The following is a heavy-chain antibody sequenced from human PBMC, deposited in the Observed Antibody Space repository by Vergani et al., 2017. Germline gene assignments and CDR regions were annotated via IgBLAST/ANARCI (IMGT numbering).Heavy chain of an antibody. J-gene: IGHJ5*02. CDR3: ARHSTVEWLVTLGWITP. CDR2: IYYSGST. CDR1: GASIRSRNYY. D-gene: IGHD6-19*01. Sequence: QLQLQESGPGLVKPSATLSLSCSVSGASIRSRNYYWGWIRQPPGKGLEWIASIYYSGSTYYNPSLKSRVTISVDTSKNQFSLTLSSVTAADTAVYFCARHSTVEWLVTLGWITPWGQGILVTVSS. V-gene: IGHV4-39*01.